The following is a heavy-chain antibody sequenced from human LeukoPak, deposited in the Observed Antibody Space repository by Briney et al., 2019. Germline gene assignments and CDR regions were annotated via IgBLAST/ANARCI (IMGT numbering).Heavy chain of an antibody. CDR1: GGSISSGTYY. D-gene: IGHD2-2*01. J-gene: IGHJ4*02. CDR3: ARRHCSSTSCSYYFDY. CDR2: IYTSGST. Sequence: PSQTLSLTCTVPGGSISSGTYYWNWIRQPAGKGLEWIGRIYTSGSTNYNPSLTSRVTISVDTSKNQFSLKLSSVTAADTAVHYCARRHCSSTSCSYYFDYWGQGTLVTVSS. V-gene: IGHV4-61*02.